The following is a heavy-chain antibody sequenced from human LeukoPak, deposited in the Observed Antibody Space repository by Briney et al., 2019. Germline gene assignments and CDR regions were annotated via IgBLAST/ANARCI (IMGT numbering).Heavy chain of an antibody. J-gene: IGHJ4*02. CDR1: GYTFTGYY. D-gene: IGHD6-13*01. V-gene: IGHV1-2*02. Sequence: ASVKVSCKASGYTFTGYYMHWVRQAPGQGLEWMGWINPNSGGTNYAQKFQGRVTMTRDTSISTAYMELSRLRSDDTAVYYCASLAPGIAAAGTFGGTDYWGQGTLVTVSS. CDR2: INPNSGGT. CDR3: ASLAPGIAAAGTFGGTDY.